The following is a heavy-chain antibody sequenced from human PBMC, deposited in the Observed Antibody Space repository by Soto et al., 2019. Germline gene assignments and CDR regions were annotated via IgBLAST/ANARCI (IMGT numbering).Heavy chain of an antibody. Sequence: PGGSLRLSCAASGFTFSSYGMHWVRQAPGKGLERVSAIWHNGSNKYYADSVKGRFTISRDNSKNTLFLQMNSLRAEDTAVYYCAKPRWFGELLSPHYFDYWGQGTLVTVSS. CDR1: GFTFSSYG. CDR2: IWHNGSNK. J-gene: IGHJ4*02. V-gene: IGHV3-33*06. CDR3: AKPRWFGELLSPHYFDY. D-gene: IGHD3-10*01.